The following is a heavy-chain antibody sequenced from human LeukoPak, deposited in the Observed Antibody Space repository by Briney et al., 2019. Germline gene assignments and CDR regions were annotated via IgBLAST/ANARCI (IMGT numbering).Heavy chain of an antibody. J-gene: IGHJ4*02. CDR2: IYYRGST. V-gene: IGHV4-39*01. D-gene: IGHD6-13*01. CDR3: ARHSEDIGAAGSTLADFDY. CDR1: VGAISSRSYD. Sequence: SEILSLTRTGAVGAISSRSYDRGSIRQPPGTGLEWIDTIYYRGSTYYTPSLKSRVTIFVDTSKNQFSLKLRSVTAADTAVYYGARHSEDIGAAGSTLADFDYWGQGTLVTGAS.